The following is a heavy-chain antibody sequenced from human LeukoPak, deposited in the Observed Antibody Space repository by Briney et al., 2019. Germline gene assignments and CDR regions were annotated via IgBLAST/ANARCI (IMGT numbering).Heavy chain of an antibody. D-gene: IGHD3-22*01. CDR2: IIPILGIP. V-gene: IGHV1-69*04. CDR1: GGTFSSYA. Sequence: SVKVSCKASGGTFSSYAINWVRQAPGQGLEWMGRIIPILGIPNYAQKFQGRVTITADRSTTTAYMELSSLRSEDAAVYYCARVSYYDSSGYPEYFHHWGQGTLVTVSS. J-gene: IGHJ1*01. CDR3: ARVSYYDSSGYPEYFHH.